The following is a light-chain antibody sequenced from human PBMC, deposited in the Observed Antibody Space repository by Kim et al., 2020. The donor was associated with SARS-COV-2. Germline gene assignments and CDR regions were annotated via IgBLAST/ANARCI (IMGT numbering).Light chain of an antibody. J-gene: IGKJ5*01. CDR2: GAS. V-gene: IGKV3-11*01. CDR3: QQRSNWPPIT. CDR1: QDLRRY. Sequence: SPGERATLPCRASQDLRRYLAWYQQKPGQPPRLLIYGASIRATGIPARFSASGFTTDFTLTITSLEPEDFAVYYCQQRSNWPPITFGQGTRLEIK.